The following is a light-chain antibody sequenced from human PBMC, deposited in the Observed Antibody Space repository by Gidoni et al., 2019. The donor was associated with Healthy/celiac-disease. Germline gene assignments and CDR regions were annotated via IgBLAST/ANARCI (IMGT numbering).Light chain of an antibody. J-gene: IGKJ4*01. CDR3: MQALQTLLT. CDR1: QSLLHSNGDNY. V-gene: IGKV2-28*01. Sequence: DIVMTQSPLSLPVTPGEPASISCRSSQSLLHSNGDNYLAWYLQKPGQSPQLLIYLGSNRASGVPDRFSGSGSGTDFTLKISRVEAEDVGVYYCMQALQTLLTFGGGTKVEIK. CDR2: LGS.